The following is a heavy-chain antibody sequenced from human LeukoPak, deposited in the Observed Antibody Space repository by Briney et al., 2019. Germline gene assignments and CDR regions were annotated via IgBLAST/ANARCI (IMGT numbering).Heavy chain of an antibody. D-gene: IGHD3-22*01. CDR2: INHSGST. CDR1: GGSFSGYY. Sequence: SETLSLTCAVYGGSFSGYYWNWIRQPPGKGLEWIGEINHSGSTNYNPSLKSRVTISVDTSKNQFSLRLSSVTAADTAVYYCARLGGYYDPPGYWGQGTLVTVSS. J-gene: IGHJ4*02. V-gene: IGHV4-34*01. CDR3: ARLGGYYDPPGY.